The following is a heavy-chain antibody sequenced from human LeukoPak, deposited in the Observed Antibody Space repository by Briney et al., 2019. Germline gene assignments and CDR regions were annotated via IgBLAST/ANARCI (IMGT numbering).Heavy chain of an antibody. Sequence: PGGSLRLSCAASGFTFSSYAMSWVRQAPGKGLEWVSAISGSGGSTYYADSVKGRFTISRDNSKNTLYLQMNSLRAEDTAVYYCAKHEPDRRYGGDNWFDPWGQGTLVTVSS. D-gene: IGHD4-23*01. CDR2: ISGSGGST. V-gene: IGHV3-23*01. J-gene: IGHJ5*02. CDR3: AKHEPDRRYGGDNWFDP. CDR1: GFTFSSYA.